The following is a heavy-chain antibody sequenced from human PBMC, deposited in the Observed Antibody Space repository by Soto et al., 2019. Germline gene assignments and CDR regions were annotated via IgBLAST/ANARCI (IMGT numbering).Heavy chain of an antibody. CDR1: GFTFSNAW. CDR3: TTDSYIDMPIVRFDY. D-gene: IGHD2-15*01. Sequence: GGSLRLSCAASGFTFSNAWINWVRQAPGKGLEWVGRIKSKIDGGTTDFAAPVKARFAISRDDSKNIAYMQMNSLKIEDTAVYYCTTDSYIDMPIVRFDYWGYGTLVTVSS. CDR2: IKSKIDGGTT. V-gene: IGHV3-15*07. J-gene: IGHJ4*03.